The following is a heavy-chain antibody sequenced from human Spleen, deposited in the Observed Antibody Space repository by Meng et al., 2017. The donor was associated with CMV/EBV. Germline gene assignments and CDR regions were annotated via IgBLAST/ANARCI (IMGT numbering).Heavy chain of an antibody. CDR1: GVSYRSYG. Sequence: GVSYRSYGMGWVRQGPGEGLTGVSAIGDSGINTYYADSVKGRFTVSRDNSETTLYLQMNSLRVEDTAVYYCARSGYGDYVDWYFDLWGRGTLVTVSS. D-gene: IGHD4-17*01. CDR3: ARSGYGDYVDWYFDL. J-gene: IGHJ2*01. V-gene: IGHV3-23*01. CDR2: IGDSGINT.